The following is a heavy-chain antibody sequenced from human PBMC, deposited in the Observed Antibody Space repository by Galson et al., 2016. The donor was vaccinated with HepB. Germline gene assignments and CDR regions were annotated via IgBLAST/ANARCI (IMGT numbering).Heavy chain of an antibody. CDR2: IIPIFGTA. J-gene: IGHJ3*02. Sequence: SVKVSCKASGGTFSSYAISWVRQAPGQGLEWMGGIIPIFGTANYAQKFPGRVTITAAKSTSTAYMELSSLRSEDTAVYYCATYYGSVGVDAFDIWGQGTLVTVSS. CDR1: GGTFSSYA. CDR3: ATYYGSVGVDAFDI. D-gene: IGHD3-22*01. V-gene: IGHV1-69*06.